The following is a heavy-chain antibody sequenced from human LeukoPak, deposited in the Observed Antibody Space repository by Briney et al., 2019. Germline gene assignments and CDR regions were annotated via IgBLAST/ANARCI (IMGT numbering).Heavy chain of an antibody. Sequence: ASVKVSCKASGYTFTSYGISWVRQAPGQGLEWMGWISAYNGNTNYAQKLQGRVTMTTDTSTSTAYMELRSLRSDDTAVYYCARVAPFPITMIVVVTSSAFDIWGQGTMVTGSS. D-gene: IGHD3-22*01. J-gene: IGHJ3*02. CDR3: ARVAPFPITMIVVVTSSAFDI. CDR1: GYTFTSYG. V-gene: IGHV1-18*01. CDR2: ISAYNGNT.